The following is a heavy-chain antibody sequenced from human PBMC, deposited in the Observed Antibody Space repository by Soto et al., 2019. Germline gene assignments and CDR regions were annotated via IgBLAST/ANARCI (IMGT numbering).Heavy chain of an antibody. J-gene: IGHJ4*02. D-gene: IGHD1-26*01. CDR2: LSGGGGST. CDR1: GFTFRDYP. CDR3: AKDSLYSGSYYYGY. Sequence: PGGSLRLSCAASGFTFRDYPMSWVRQAPGKGLEWVSGLSGGGGSTYYAGSVKGRFTISRDNSKNTLYLQMKSLRIDDTAIYYCAKDSLYSGSYYYGYWGQGTLVTVCS. V-gene: IGHV3-23*01.